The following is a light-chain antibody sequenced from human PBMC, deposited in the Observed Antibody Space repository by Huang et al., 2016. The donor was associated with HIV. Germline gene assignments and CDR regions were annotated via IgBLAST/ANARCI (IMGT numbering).Light chain of an antibody. V-gene: IGKV1-39*01. Sequence: DIQMTQSPSSLSASVGDRVTITCRASQTINNSLNWYQLKPGKAPKFLISGASTLQNGVPSRFSGSGSGTAFTLTISNLQPEDFATYFCQQSYNAPRTFGQGTYLEMK. CDR1: QTINNS. J-gene: IGKJ2*01. CDR2: GAS. CDR3: QQSYNAPRT.